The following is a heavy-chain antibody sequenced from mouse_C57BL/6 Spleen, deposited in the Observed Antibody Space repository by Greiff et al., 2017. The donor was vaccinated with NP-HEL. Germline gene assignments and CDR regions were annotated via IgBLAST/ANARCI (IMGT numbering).Heavy chain of an antibody. J-gene: IGHJ3*01. D-gene: IGHD2-3*01. CDR2: INPSSGYT. V-gene: IGHV1-4*01. CDR1: GYTFTSYT. CDR3: ASYDGYFSWFAY. Sequence: VQLQQSGAELARPGASVKMSCKASGYTFTSYTMHWLKQRPGQGLEWIGYINPSSGYTKYNQKFKDKATLTADKSSSTAYMQLSSLTSEDSAVYYCASYDGYFSWFAYWGQGTLVTVSA.